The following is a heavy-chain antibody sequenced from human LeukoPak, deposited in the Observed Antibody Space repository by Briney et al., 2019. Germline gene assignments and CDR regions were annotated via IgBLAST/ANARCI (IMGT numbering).Heavy chain of an antibody. V-gene: IGHV4-61*05. J-gene: IGHJ6*03. D-gene: IGHD2-21*01. CDR3: ARIVVGYYYYYMDV. Sequence: SETLSLTCTVSGDSISSSSYYWGWVRQPPGKGLEWIGYIYYSGSTNYNPSLKSRVTISVDTSKNQFSLKLSSVTAADTAVYYCARIVVGYYYYYMDVWGKGTTVTISS. CDR1: GDSISSSSYY. CDR2: IYYSGST.